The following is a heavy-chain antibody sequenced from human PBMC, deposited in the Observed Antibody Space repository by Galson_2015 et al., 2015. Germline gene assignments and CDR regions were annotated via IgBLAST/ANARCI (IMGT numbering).Heavy chain of an antibody. J-gene: IGHJ6*02. D-gene: IGHD6-19*01. Sequence: QSGAEVKKPGESLRISCKGSGYSFTSYWISWVRQMPGKGLEWMGRIDPSDSYTNYSPSFQGHVTISADKSISTAYLQWSSLKASDTAMYYCARTPLRIAVAGPRYYYGMDVWGQGTTVTVPS. CDR2: IDPSDSYT. CDR1: GYSFTSYW. CDR3: ARTPLRIAVAGPRYYYGMDV. V-gene: IGHV5-10-1*01.